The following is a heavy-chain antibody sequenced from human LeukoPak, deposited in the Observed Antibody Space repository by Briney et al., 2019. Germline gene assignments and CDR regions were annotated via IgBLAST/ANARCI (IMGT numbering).Heavy chain of an antibody. CDR1: GYTFSNYG. Sequence: GASVKVSCKASGYTFSNYGVTWVRQAPGQGLVWMGWISPDNGNTNYAQILRGRVTMTTDTSTGTAYMELRSLTSDDTAVYYCARLKGSTSVYDYWGQGTLVTV. D-gene: IGHD2-2*01. V-gene: IGHV1-18*01. CDR2: ISPDNGNT. J-gene: IGHJ4*02. CDR3: ARLKGSTSVYDY.